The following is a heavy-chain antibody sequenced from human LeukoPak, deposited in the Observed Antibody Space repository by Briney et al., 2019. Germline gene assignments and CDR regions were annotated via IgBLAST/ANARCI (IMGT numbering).Heavy chain of an antibody. CDR3: AKVPRWSRIFFMAAAGTVFDY. Sequence: GGSLRLSCAASGFTFSSYAMSWVRQAPGKGLEWVSAISGSGGSTYYADSVKGRFTISRDNSKNTLYLQMNSLRAEDTAVYYCAKVPRWSRIFFMAAAGTVFDYWGQGTLVTVSS. V-gene: IGHV3-23*01. J-gene: IGHJ4*02. CDR2: ISGSGGST. CDR1: GFTFSSYA. D-gene: IGHD6-13*01.